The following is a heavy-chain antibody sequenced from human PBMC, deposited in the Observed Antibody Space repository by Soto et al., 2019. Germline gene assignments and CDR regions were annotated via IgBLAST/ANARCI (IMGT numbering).Heavy chain of an antibody. Sequence: QVQLVQSGPEVKKPGASVKVSCKASGYTFASYGISWVRQAPGQGLEWMGWISAYNGNTNYAQKPXGXXNMTTDTSRSTAYMELRSLRSDDTAVYYCARDAGVSGELYYWGQGTLVTVSS. CDR2: ISAYNGNT. V-gene: IGHV1-18*01. CDR3: ARDAGVSGELYY. J-gene: IGHJ4*02. D-gene: IGHD1-7*01. CDR1: GYTFASYG.